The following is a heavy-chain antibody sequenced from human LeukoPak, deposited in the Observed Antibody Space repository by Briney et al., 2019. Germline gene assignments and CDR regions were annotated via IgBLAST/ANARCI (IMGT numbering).Heavy chain of an antibody. D-gene: IGHD3-3*01. CDR3: ARVDYAEWLPSLDY. CDR2: INHSGST. V-gene: IGHV4-34*01. Sequence: SETLSLTCAVYGGSFSGYYWSWIRQPPGKGLEWIGEINHSGSTNYNPSLKSRVTISVDTSKNQFSLKLSSVTAADTAVYYCARVDYAEWLPSLDYWGQGTLVTVSS. J-gene: IGHJ4*02. CDR1: GGSFSGYY.